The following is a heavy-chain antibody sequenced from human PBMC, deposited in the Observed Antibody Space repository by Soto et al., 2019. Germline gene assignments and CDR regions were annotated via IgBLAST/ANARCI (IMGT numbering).Heavy chain of an antibody. CDR1: GFTFSRHA. CDR2: LSDSGGSI. V-gene: IGHV3-23*01. CDR3: AKVSSSWYAGFFDL. D-gene: IGHD6-13*01. Sequence: EVQLLESGGGLVQPGGSLRLSCTASGFTFSRHAMTWVRQAPGKGLEWVSGLSDSGGSIYYADSVKGRFTISRDNSXNTLYRQMNTLRAEDTAIYYCAKVSSSWYAGFFDLWGQGTLVTVSS. J-gene: IGHJ4*02.